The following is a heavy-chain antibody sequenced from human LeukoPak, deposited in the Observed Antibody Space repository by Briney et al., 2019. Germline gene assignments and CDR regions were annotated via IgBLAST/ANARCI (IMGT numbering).Heavy chain of an antibody. CDR2: IYTSGST. J-gene: IGHJ4*02. CDR3: ARFSAQKSDGVIEMATTTTGDPFDY. D-gene: IGHD5-24*01. CDR1: GGSISSYY. V-gene: IGHV4-4*07. Sequence: PSDTLSLTCTVSGGSISSYYWSWIRQPAGKGLEWIGRIYTSGSTNYNPSLKSRVTISVDTSKNQFSLKLSSVTAADTAVYYCARFSAQKSDGVIEMATTTTGDPFDYWGQGTLVTVSS.